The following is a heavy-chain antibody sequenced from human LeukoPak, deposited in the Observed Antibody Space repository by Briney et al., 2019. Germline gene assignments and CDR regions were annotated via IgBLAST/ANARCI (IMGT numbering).Heavy chain of an antibody. V-gene: IGHV3-21*01. J-gene: IGHJ4*02. CDR1: GFTVDDYN. D-gene: IGHD3-16*01. CDR3: ARLLEGSASYYFDY. CDR2: ITSSGSYI. Sequence: GGSLRLSCAASGFTVDDYNMNWVRQAPGKGLEWVSSITSSGSYIYYADSLKGRFTISRDNAKNSVYLQMNSLTAEDTAVYYCARLLEGSASYYFDYWGPGILVTVSS.